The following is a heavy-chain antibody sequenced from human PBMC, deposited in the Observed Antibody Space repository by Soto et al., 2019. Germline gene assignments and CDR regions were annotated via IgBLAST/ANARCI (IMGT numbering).Heavy chain of an antibody. CDR2: ISSSGDSP. Sequence: GGSLRLSCAASGFTFSNYAMSWVRQAPGKGLEWVSAISSSGDSPYYADSVKGRFTVSRDNSKNTLYLQMNSLRVEDTAIYYCAKDGADRLLLYQLRIPYYYMDVWGKGTTVTVSS. D-gene: IGHD2-2*01. CDR3: AKDGADRLLLYQLRIPYYYMDV. CDR1: GFTFSNYA. J-gene: IGHJ6*03. V-gene: IGHV3-23*01.